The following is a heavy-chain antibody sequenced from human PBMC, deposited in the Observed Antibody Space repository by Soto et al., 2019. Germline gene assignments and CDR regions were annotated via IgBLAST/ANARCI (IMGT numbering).Heavy chain of an antibody. Sequence: SVKVSCKASGGTFSSYAIGWVRQAPGQGLEWMGGIIPIFGTANYAQKFQGRVTITADESTSTAYMELSSLRSEDTAVYYCARDRRGSYGRFDAFDIWGQGTMVTVSS. CDR2: IIPIFGTA. CDR1: GGTFSSYA. V-gene: IGHV1-69*13. J-gene: IGHJ3*02. D-gene: IGHD1-26*01. CDR3: ARDRRGSYGRFDAFDI.